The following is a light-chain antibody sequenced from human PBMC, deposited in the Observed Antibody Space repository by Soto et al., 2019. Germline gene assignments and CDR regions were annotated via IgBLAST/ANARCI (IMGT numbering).Light chain of an antibody. CDR1: QSISSTY. Sequence: EIVLTQSPGTLSLSPGERATLSCRASQSISSTYLAWYRQKSGQAPRLLIYAASSRATGIPDRFSGSGSGTDCTLTISRLESEDFAVYYCQQYCSSSWTCGQGTRVEIK. CDR2: AAS. J-gene: IGKJ1*01. V-gene: IGKV3-20*01. CDR3: QQYCSSSWT.